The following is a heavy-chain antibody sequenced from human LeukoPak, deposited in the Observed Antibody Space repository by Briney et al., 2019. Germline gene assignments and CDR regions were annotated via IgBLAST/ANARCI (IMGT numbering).Heavy chain of an antibody. CDR2: ISGSGGST. CDR3: AKDHTYCGGDCYVNDAFDI. Sequence: GGSLRPSCAASGFTFSSYAMSWVRQAPGKGLEWVSAISGSGGSTYYADSVKGRFTISRDNSKNTLYLQMNSLRAEDTAVYYCAKDHTYCGGDCYVNDAFDIWGRGTMVTVSS. J-gene: IGHJ3*02. D-gene: IGHD2-21*01. V-gene: IGHV3-23*01. CDR1: GFTFSSYA.